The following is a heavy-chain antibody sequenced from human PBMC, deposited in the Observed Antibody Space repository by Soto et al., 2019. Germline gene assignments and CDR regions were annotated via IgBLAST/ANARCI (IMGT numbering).Heavy chain of an antibody. Sequence: EVQLLESGGGLVQPGRSLRLSCAASGFTFSNYAMRWVRQAPGQGLDWVSAISGSGGTTYYADSVKGRFTISRDNSKNTLFLQMNSLRAEDAAVYYCAKFFVETGSNSGWPWSFHYWGQGTLVTVSS. CDR1: GFTFSNYA. CDR2: ISGSGGTT. J-gene: IGHJ4*02. CDR3: AKFFVETGSNSGWPWSFHY. V-gene: IGHV3-23*01. D-gene: IGHD6-25*01.